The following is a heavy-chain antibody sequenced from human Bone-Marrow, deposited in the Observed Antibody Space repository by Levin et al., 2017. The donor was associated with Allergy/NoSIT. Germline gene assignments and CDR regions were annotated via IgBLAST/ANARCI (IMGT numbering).Heavy chain of an antibody. J-gene: IGHJ5*02. CDR3: VHRRDDVLMGNNWFDP. V-gene: IGHV2-5*02. CDR1: GFSLSTSGVG. CDR2: IYWDDIA. Sequence: SGPTLVKPTETLTLTCSLSGFSLSTSGVGVGWIRQPPGKALEWLALIYWDDIARYSPSLKSRLTITKDTSKNHVVLTMTDMDPVDTATYYCVHRRDDVLMGNNWFDPWGQGILVTVSS. D-gene: IGHD2-8*01.